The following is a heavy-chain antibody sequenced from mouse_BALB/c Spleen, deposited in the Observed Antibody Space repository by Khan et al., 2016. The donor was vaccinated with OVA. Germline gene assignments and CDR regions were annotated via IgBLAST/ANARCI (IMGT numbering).Heavy chain of an antibody. J-gene: IGHJ3*01. CDR2: INPSSNYT. D-gene: IGHD2-5*01. CDR1: DYTFTSYT. Sequence: QVRLQQSGAELARPGASVKMSCKASDYTFTSYTMHWVKQRPGQGLEWIGYINPSSNYTNSNQKFKDKATLTADKSSSTAYMQLSSLTSEDSAVYYCAREGAYYRNYGWFAYWGQGTLVTVSA. V-gene: IGHV1-4*01. CDR3: AREGAYYRNYGWFAY.